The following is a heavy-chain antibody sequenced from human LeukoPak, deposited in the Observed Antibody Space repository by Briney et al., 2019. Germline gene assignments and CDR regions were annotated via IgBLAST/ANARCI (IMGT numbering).Heavy chain of an antibody. CDR3: ARALSAPRLFDP. Sequence: PSETLSLTCAVYGGSFSGYYWSWIRQPPGKGLEWIGEIKHSGSTNYNPSLKSRVTISVDTSKNQFSLKLSSVTAADTAVYYCARALSAPRLFDPWGQGTRVTVSS. J-gene: IGHJ5*02. V-gene: IGHV4-34*01. CDR1: GGSFSGYY. D-gene: IGHD3-16*01. CDR2: IKHSGST.